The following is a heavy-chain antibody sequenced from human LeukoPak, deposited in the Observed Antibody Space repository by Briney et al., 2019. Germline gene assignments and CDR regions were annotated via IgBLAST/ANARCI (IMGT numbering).Heavy chain of an antibody. D-gene: IGHD2-15*01. J-gene: IGHJ6*02. V-gene: IGHV3-30-3*01. CDR2: ISYDGSNK. CDR1: GFDFSSYA. Sequence: GGSLRLSCAATGFDFSSYAMHWVRQAPGKGLEWVAVISYDGSNKYYADSVKGRFTISRDNSKNTLYLQMNSLRAEDTAVYYCARDPSGGGSGYYYGMDVWGQGTTVTVSS. CDR3: ARDPSGGGSGYYYGMDV.